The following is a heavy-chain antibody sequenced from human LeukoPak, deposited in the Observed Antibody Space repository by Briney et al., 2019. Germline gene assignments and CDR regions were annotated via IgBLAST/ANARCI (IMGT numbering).Heavy chain of an antibody. D-gene: IGHD3-9*01. J-gene: IGHJ6*02. CDR1: GGSFSGYY. CDR3: ARDLMYYDNDYGMDV. V-gene: IGHV4-34*01. CDR2: INHSGST. Sequence: SETLSLTCAVYGGSFSGYYWSWIRQPPGKGLEWIGEINHSGSTNYNPSLKSRVTISVDTSKNQFSLKLSSVTAADTAVYYCARDLMYYDNDYGMDVWGQGTTVTVSS.